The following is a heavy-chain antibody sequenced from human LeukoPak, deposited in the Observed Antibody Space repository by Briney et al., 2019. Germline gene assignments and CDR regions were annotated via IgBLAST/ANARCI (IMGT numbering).Heavy chain of an antibody. CDR1: GGSISSGSYY. CDR3: ARDSLLPSSIGYCYMDV. J-gene: IGHJ6*03. D-gene: IGHD2-2*01. CDR2: IYTSGST. V-gene: IGHV4-61*02. Sequence: SETLSLTCTVSGGSISSGSYYWSWTRQPAGKGLEWIGRIYTSGSTNHNPSLKSRVTISVDTSKNQFSLKLSSVAAADTPLDYLARDSLLPSSIGYCYMDVWGKGTTVTVSS.